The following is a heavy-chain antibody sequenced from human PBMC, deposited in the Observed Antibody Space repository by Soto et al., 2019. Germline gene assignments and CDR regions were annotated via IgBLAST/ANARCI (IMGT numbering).Heavy chain of an antibody. CDR2: VFYNGNT. D-gene: IGHD5-12*01. CDR1: GYSISSSNW. Sequence: PSETLSLTCAVSGYSISSSNWWGWIRQPPGKGLEWIGSVFYNGNTYHNPSLKSRVTIPVDTSNNQFSLKLNSVTAADTAVYFCARSKMATIGPFDYWGQGTLVTVSS. V-gene: IGHV4-28*01. CDR3: ARSKMATIGPFDY. J-gene: IGHJ4*02.